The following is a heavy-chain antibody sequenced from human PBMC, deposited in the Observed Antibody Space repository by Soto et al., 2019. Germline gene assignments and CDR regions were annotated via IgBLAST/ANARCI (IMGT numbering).Heavy chain of an antibody. J-gene: IGHJ4*02. CDR2: IYHSGST. CDR3: ARVNTYSFDY. Sequence: SETLSLTCAVSGGSISSGGYSWSWIRQPPGKGLEWIGYIYHSGSTYYNPSLKSRVTISVDRSKNQFSLKLSSVTAADTAVYYCARVNTYSFDYWGQGTLVTVSS. CDR1: GGSISSGGYS. V-gene: IGHV4-30-2*01. D-gene: IGHD2-2*02.